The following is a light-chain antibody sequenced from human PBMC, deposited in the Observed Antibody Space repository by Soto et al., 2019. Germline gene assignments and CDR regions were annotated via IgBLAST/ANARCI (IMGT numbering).Light chain of an antibody. V-gene: IGKV3-11*01. CDR3: QQRSDWPLT. Sequence: VLTHSPTTLSLSPGERATLSCRASQSVSSYFAWYQQKPGQAPRLLIYDASTRAAGIPARFSGSGSGTDFTLTISSLEPEDFAVYYCQQRSDWPLTFGGGTKV. CDR2: DAS. CDR1: QSVSSY. J-gene: IGKJ4*01.